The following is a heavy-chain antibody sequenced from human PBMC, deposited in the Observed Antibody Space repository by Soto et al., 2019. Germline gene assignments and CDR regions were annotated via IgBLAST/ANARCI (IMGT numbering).Heavy chain of an antibody. D-gene: IGHD3-10*01. Sequence: QVQLVESGGGVVQPGSSLRLSCAASGFTFSSYGMHWVRQAPGKGLEWVAVISYDGSNKYYADSVKGRFTISRDNSKNTLYLQMNSLRAEDTAVYYCAKDMVPLIYYYYYGMDVWGQGTTVTVSS. CDR1: GFTFSSYG. CDR3: AKDMVPLIYYYYYGMDV. J-gene: IGHJ6*02. V-gene: IGHV3-30*18. CDR2: ISYDGSNK.